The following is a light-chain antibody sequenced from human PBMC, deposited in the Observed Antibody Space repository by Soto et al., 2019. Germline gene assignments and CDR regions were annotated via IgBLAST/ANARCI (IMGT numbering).Light chain of an antibody. V-gene: IGKV3-20*01. CDR1: QSVSSGY. Sequence: EIVLTQSPATLSLSPGERATLSCRSSQSVSSGYLAWYQQKPGQAPRLLIFRAFNRATGIPDRFSGSGSGTDFTLTISRLEPEDFAVYYCQQYVASPPSWTFGQGTKVEIK. CDR2: RAF. CDR3: QQYVASPPSWT. J-gene: IGKJ1*01.